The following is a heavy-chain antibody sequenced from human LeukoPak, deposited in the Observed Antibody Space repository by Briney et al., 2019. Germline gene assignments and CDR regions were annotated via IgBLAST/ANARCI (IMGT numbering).Heavy chain of an antibody. CDR3: AAGSGWSSEY. Sequence: GGSLRLSCAASGLTSGSYWMSWVRHTPGKGLEWVANIKHDGSERNYMESVKGRFTISRDNGKNSLRLQMNNLRAEDTAVYYCAAGSGWSSEYWGQGTLVTVSS. J-gene: IGHJ4*02. CDR2: IKHDGSER. D-gene: IGHD6-19*01. CDR1: GLTSGSYW. V-gene: IGHV3-7*03.